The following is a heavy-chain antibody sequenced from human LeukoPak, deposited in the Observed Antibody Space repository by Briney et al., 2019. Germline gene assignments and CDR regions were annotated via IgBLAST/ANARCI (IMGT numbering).Heavy chain of an antibody. V-gene: IGHV3-48*04. CDR2: IKRNSNTI. Sequence: GGSLRLSCTASGLTFSNYSMNWVRQAPGKGLEWLSYIKRNSNTIYYADSVKGRLFISRDNAEKSLYLQMNSLRVEDTGVYFCASRFYWGQGALVTVSS. CDR1: GLTFSNYS. J-gene: IGHJ4*02. CDR3: ASRFY.